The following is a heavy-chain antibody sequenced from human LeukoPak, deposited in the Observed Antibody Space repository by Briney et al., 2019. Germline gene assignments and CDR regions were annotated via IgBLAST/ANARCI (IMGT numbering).Heavy chain of an antibody. V-gene: IGHV1-18*01. CDR1: CCAFISHV. D-gene: IGHD1-26*01. Sequence: ASVKVSCKASCCAFISHVITWVGQPPGRGLEWMAWISTYSGHTHYAQKFQGRVTRSNDTSTTTAYLELRSLGSDDTAVYYCARDLAVLGGVFTSYMDVWGKGTPVTVSS. J-gene: IGHJ6*03. CDR2: ISTYSGHT. CDR3: ARDLAVLGGVFTSYMDV.